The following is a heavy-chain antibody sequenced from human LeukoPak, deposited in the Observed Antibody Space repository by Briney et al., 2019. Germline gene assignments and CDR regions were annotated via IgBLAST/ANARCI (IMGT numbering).Heavy chain of an antibody. CDR1: GFTFSDYW. CDR3: ANRGSSQPTYYFDY. CDR2: INTDGSIT. D-gene: IGHD6-13*01. Sequence: GGSLRLSCAASGFTFSDYWIHWVRQAPGKGLVWVSRINTDGSITNYADSVKGRFSISRDNAKNTLYLQMNSLRAEDSALYYCANRGSSQPTYYFDYWGQGTLVTVSS. V-gene: IGHV3-74*01. J-gene: IGHJ4*02.